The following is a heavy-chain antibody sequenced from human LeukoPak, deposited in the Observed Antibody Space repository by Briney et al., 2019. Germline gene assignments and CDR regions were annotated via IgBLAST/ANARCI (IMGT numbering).Heavy chain of an antibody. CDR1: GFTFSNFW. CDR2: IKQDGSEK. Sequence: PGGSLRLSCAASGFTFSNFWMSWVRQAPGKGLEWVANIKQDGSEKHYVDSVKGRFTISRDNAKNSLYLQMNSLRAEDTAVYYCARSPQEVWSGFPFDPWGQGTLVTVSS. J-gene: IGHJ5*02. CDR3: ARSPQEVWSGFPFDP. D-gene: IGHD3-3*01. V-gene: IGHV3-7*01.